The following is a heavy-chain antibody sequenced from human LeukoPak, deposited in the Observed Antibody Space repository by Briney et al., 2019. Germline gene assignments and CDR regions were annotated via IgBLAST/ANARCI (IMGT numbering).Heavy chain of an antibody. J-gene: IGHJ4*02. V-gene: IGHV3-23*01. CDR3: AKDDKYSSRIYYFDY. CDR1: GFTFSNYA. D-gene: IGHD6-13*01. CDR2: SSGSGGST. Sequence: GGSLRLPCAASGFTFSNYAMTWVRQAPGKGLEWVSGSSGSGGSTYYADSVKGRFTISRDNSKNTLYLQMNSLRAEDTAVYYCAKDDKYSSRIYYFDYWGQGTLVTVSS.